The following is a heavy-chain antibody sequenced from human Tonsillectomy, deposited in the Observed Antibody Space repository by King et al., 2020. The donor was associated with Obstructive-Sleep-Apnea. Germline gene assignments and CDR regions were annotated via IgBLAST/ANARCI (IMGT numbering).Heavy chain of an antibody. CDR2: IYYSGRT. Sequence: QLQESGPGLVKPSETLSLTCTVSGDSISSTSDYWGWIRQPPGKGLEWIGTIYYSGRTYYNPSLKSLVTLSVDTSKKQFSLNLSSVTAADTAVYYCAKEGGDYGDYFDYWGQGTLVTVSS. CDR1: GDSISSTSDY. D-gene: IGHD4-17*01. V-gene: IGHV4-39*07. CDR3: AKEGGDYGDYFDY. J-gene: IGHJ4*02.